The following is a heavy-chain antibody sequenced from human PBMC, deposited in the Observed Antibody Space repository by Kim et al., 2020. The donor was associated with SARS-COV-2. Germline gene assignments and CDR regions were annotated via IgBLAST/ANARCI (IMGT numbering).Heavy chain of an antibody. CDR1: GFSFSSYV. V-gene: IGHV3-23*01. CDR2: ITDSGRNT. Sequence: GGSLRLSCAASGFSFSSYVMTWVRQAPGKGLEYVSGITDSGRNTYNADSVKGRFTMSRDNHKNTLYLQMNSLRAVDTSVYYCAKKGDGGNGWYYDYWGQGTLVTVSS. D-gene: IGHD6-19*01. J-gene: IGHJ4*02. CDR3: AKKGDGGNGWYYDY.